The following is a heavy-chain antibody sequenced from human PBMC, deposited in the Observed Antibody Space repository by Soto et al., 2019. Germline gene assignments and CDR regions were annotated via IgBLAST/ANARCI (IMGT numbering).Heavy chain of an antibody. D-gene: IGHD2-15*01. CDR2: INPDNGNT. J-gene: IGHJ5*02. V-gene: IGHV1-3*01. Sequence: GASVKVSCKASGYTFPRYTMHWVRRAPGQRLEWMGWINPDNGNTKSSQKFQDRVIITRDTSASTAYMDLSSLRSEDTAVYYCARGIATGQLDPWGQGTLVTVSS. CDR1: GYTFPRYT. CDR3: ARGIATGQLDP.